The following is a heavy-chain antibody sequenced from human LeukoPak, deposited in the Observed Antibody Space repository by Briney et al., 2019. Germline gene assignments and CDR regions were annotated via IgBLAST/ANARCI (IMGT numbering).Heavy chain of an antibody. CDR3: AKDEAFEWFGELLSY. V-gene: IGHV3-30*18. CDR1: GFTFSSYG. J-gene: IGHJ4*02. CDR2: ISYDGSNK. Sequence: PGGSLRLSCAASGFTFSSYGMHWVRQAPGKGLEWVAIISYDGSNKYYADSVKGRFTISRDNSKNTLYLQMNSLRAEDTAVYYCAKDEAFEWFGELLSYWGQGTLATVSS. D-gene: IGHD3-10*01.